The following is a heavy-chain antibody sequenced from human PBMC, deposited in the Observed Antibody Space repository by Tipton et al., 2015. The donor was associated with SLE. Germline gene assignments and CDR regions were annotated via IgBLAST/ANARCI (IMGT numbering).Heavy chain of an antibody. CDR1: GFTFRSYA. CDR3: AKFEVANDSYLDY. D-gene: IGHD2-15*01. V-gene: IGHV3-23*01. J-gene: IGHJ4*02. CDR2: ISGGGGST. Sequence: GSLRLSCIASGFTFRSYAMSWVRRAPGRGLEWVSAISGGGGSTYYADSVKGRFTISSDNSKNILFLQMNSLRADDTAIYYCAKFEVANDSYLDYWGQGALVTVSS.